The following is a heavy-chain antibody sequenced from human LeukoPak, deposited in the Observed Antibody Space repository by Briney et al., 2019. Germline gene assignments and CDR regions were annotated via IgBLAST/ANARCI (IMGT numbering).Heavy chain of an antibody. J-gene: IGHJ4*02. D-gene: IGHD5-18*01. CDR3: ARGGYSYGSQPDNFDY. Sequence: PSQTLSLTCTVSGGSISSGDYYWSWIRQPPGKGLEWIGYIYYSGSTYYNPSLKSRVTISVDTSKNQSSLKLSSVTAADTAVYYCARGGYSYGSQPDNFDYWGQGTLVTVSS. CDR1: GGSISSGDYY. CDR2: IYYSGST. V-gene: IGHV4-30-4*08.